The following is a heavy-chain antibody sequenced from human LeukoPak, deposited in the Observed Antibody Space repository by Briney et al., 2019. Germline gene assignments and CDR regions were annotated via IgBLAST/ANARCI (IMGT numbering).Heavy chain of an antibody. D-gene: IGHD3-22*01. Sequence: PSETLSLTCTVSGDSISSYYWSWIRQPPGKGLDWIGYVYYNGNTNYNPSLKNRVTISVDTSKNQFSLKLSSVTAADAAVYYCARDNYDSSGYYFGAFDIWGQGTMVTVSS. CDR3: ARDNYDSSGYYFGAFDI. J-gene: IGHJ3*02. CDR2: VYYNGNT. V-gene: IGHV4-59*01. CDR1: GDSISSYY.